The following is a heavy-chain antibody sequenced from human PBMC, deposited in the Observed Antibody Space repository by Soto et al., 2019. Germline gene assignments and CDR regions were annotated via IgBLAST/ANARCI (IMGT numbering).Heavy chain of an antibody. D-gene: IGHD1-26*01. CDR2: IDADSGDT. Sequence: QVQLVQSGAEAKKPGASLKVSCKASGYTFSDYYIHWVRQAPGQGLEWMGWIDADSGDTKYAQKLQGWVTMTRDTSMNTGYMELSRLGSDDTAVYYCARTSNNGRAGVYGMDVWGHGTAVTVSS. V-gene: IGHV1-2*04. CDR1: GYTFSDYY. CDR3: ARTSNNGRAGVYGMDV. J-gene: IGHJ6*02.